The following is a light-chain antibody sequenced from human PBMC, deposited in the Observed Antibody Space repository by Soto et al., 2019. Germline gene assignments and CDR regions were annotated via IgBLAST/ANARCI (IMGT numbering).Light chain of an antibody. CDR1: SSDLTYNS. CDR2: DVS. Sequence: ALTQPASVSGSLGQSISISCTEDSSDLTYNSVSWYQHHPHKAPKLIIYDVSYRPSGVSTRFSGSQSAGSASLTISGLQAEDEADYYCSSSTPTRGLVFGSGTKVTVL. V-gene: IGLV2-14*01. J-gene: IGLJ1*01. CDR3: SSSTPTRGLV.